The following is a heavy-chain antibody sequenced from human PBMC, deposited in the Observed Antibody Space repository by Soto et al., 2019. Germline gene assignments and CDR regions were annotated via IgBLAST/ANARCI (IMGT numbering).Heavy chain of an antibody. CDR3: ARQWYSGSFTPFDY. J-gene: IGHJ4*02. CDR2: IYYSGST. CDR1: GDSISSSTYY. D-gene: IGHD1-26*01. Sequence: QLQLQESGPGLVKSSETLSLTCTVSGDSISSSTYYWGWIRQPPGKGLEWIGSIYYSGSTYYNPSLKSRVTIPVDTSKNQFSLKLSSVTAADTAVYYCARQWYSGSFTPFDYWGQGTLVTVSS. V-gene: IGHV4-39*01.